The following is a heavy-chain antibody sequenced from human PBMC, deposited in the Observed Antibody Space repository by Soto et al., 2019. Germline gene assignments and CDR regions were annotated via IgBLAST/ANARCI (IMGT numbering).Heavy chain of an antibody. V-gene: IGHV4-59*08. CDR2: IYYSGST. D-gene: IGHD3-9*01. CDR3: ARGAPSVLRYFDWPRSYGMDV. Sequence: SETLSLTCTVSGGSISSYYWSWIRQPPGKGLEWIGYIYYSGSTNYNPSLKSRVTISVDTSKNQFSLKLSSVTAADTAVYYCARGAPSVLRYFDWPRSYGMDVWGQGTTVTSP. CDR1: GGSISSYY. J-gene: IGHJ6*02.